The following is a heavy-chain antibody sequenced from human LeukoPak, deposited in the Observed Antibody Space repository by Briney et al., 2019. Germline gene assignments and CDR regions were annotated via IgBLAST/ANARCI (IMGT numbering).Heavy chain of an antibody. V-gene: IGHV4-59*12. CDR1: GGSISSDY. CDR2: IYHSGGT. J-gene: IGHJ4*02. D-gene: IGHD2-21*02. CDR3: ARGGAYCGGHCYLDFDS. Sequence: NTSETLSLTCTVSGGSISSDYWSWIRQPPGKALEWIGNIYHSGGTNYNPSLKSRVTISVDTSKTKFSLKLSSVTAADTAVFYCARGGAYCGGHCYLDFDSWGQGTLVTVSS.